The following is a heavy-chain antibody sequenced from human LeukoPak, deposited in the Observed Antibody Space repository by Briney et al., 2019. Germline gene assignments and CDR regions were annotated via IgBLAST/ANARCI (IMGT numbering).Heavy chain of an antibody. CDR2: ISGSGGRT. CDR1: GFTFSSYA. CDR3: AKAGSGERCYFDY. Sequence: GGSLRLSCAASGFTFSSYAITWVRQAPGKGLEWVSAISGSGGRTYYADSVKGRFTISRDNSKSTLYLQMNSLRAEDTAVYYCAKAGSGERCYFDYWGQGTLVTVSS. J-gene: IGHJ4*02. V-gene: IGHV3-23*01. D-gene: IGHD4-17*01.